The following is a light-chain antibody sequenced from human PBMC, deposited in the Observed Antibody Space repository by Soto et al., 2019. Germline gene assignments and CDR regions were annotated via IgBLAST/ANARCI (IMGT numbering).Light chain of an antibody. CDR3: QHYGSSLSIT. V-gene: IGKV3-20*01. CDR2: GAS. Sequence: ESVLTQSPGSLSLSPGERATLSCRASQSVSSNYLAWYQHKPGQAPRLLIYGASSRATGIPDRFSGSESGTDFTLTISRLEPEDFAVYYCQHYGSSLSITFGQGTRLEIK. CDR1: QSVSSNY. J-gene: IGKJ5*01.